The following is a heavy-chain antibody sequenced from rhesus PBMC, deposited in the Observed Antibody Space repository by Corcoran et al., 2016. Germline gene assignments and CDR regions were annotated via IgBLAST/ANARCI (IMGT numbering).Heavy chain of an antibody. J-gene: IGHJ4*01. CDR3: ASSYYNIWTGDPTWNY. Sequence: QVQLQASGPGLVTPSETLSLTCAVSGGAISSSNWSGWLRPSPGKGREWHGYIYGGSGRTSYNPSLKSRVTMSTDTSKNQFSLKLSSVTAADTAVYYCASSYYNIWTGDPTWNYWGQGVLVTVSS. CDR2: IYGGSGRT. D-gene: IGHD3-3*01. CDR1: GGAISSSNW. V-gene: IGHV4S7*01.